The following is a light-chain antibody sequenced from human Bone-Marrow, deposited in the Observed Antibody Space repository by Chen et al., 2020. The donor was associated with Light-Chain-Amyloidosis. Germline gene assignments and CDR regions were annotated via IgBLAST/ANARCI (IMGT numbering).Light chain of an antibody. CDR3: CSDAGYSRYV. Sequence: QSALTQPPSASGSPGQSVTISCTGVTTGGGHYEYVSWYQPNPGKAPKHVIYKVNKRPSGCPDRFSGSRAGSTASLTVSGLQPEDEAHYYCCSDAGYSRYVVGGGTAVTV. CDR1: TTGGGHYEY. J-gene: IGLJ1*01. CDR2: KVN. V-gene: IGLV2-8*01.